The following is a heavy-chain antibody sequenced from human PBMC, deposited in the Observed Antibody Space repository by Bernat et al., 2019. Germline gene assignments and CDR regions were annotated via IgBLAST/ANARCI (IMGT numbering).Heavy chain of an antibody. Sequence: EVQLVESGGGLVQPGRSLRLSCAASGFTFDDYAMHWVRQAPGKGLEWVSGISWNSGSIGYADSVKGRFTISRDNAKNSLYLQMNSLRAEDTAVYYCARFAHWGQGTLVTVSS. CDR1: GFTFDDYA. V-gene: IGHV3-9*01. CDR2: ISWNSGSI. J-gene: IGHJ5*02. CDR3: ARFAH.